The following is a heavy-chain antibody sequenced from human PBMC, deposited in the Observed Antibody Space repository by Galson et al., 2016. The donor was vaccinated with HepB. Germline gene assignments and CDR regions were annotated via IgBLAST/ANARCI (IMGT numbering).Heavy chain of an antibody. CDR2: VYTGGST. CDR1: GGSISTLKYY. CDR3: STADY. Sequence: SETLSLTCTVSGGSISTLKYYWGWIRQPPGKGLEWIGSVYTGGSTYYNPSLESRVTISVVTSTNQFSLRLSSVTAADTAFYYCSTADYWGPGSLVTVSS. V-gene: IGHV4-39*03. D-gene: IGHD2/OR15-2a*01. J-gene: IGHJ4*02.